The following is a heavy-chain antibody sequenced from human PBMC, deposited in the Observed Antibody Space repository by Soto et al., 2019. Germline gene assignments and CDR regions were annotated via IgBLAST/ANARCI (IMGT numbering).Heavy chain of an antibody. V-gene: IGHV3-23*01. D-gene: IGHD3-9*01. CDR2: ITGSGGST. Sequence: EVQLLESGGGLVRPGGSLRLSCAASGFIFSSYAMSWVRQAPGKGLEWVSAITGSGGSTYYADSVKGRLTISRDNSKNTMYLQMNSLRAEDTAVYYCAKFNLRYFDWSKNAFDIWGQGTVVTVSS. CDR3: AKFNLRYFDWSKNAFDI. J-gene: IGHJ3*02. CDR1: GFIFSSYA.